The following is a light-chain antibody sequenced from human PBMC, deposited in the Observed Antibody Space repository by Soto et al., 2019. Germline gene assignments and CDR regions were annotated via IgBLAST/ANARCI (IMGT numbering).Light chain of an antibody. CDR3: QQCYSSPWT. CDR1: QGV. V-gene: IGKV1-39*01. J-gene: IGKJ1*01. CDR2: GTS. Sequence: DIQMTQSPSSLSASVGDRVTISYRASQGVNWYQQKPGTPPKVLIYGTSNLQSGVPSRFSGSGSGTDFTLTISSLQPEDFATYYCQQCYSSPWTFGQGTKVEIK.